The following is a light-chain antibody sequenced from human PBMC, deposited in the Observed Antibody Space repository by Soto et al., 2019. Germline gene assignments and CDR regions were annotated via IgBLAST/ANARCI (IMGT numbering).Light chain of an antibody. CDR1: QSISSW. CDR3: QQYDNLPLT. Sequence: DIQKTQSPSTLSASVGDRVTITCRASQSISSWLAWYQQKPGKAPKLLIYDASSLESGVPSRFSGSGSGTDFTFTISSLQPEDIATYYCQQYDNLPLTFGGGTKVDIK. J-gene: IGKJ4*01. CDR2: DAS. V-gene: IGKV1-5*01.